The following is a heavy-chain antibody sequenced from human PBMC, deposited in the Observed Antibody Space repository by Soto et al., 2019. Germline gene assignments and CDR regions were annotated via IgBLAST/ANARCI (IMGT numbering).Heavy chain of an antibody. D-gene: IGHD6-19*01. CDR3: EKGGRQWLVTSAFNY. J-gene: IGHJ4*02. CDR1: GFTFRDYA. CDR2: VSHDGRNT. V-gene: IGHV3-30*18. Sequence: VQLVESGGGVVQPGRSLRLSCAASGFTFRDYAMHWVSQAPGKGLEWVAVVSHDGRNTHYADSVTGRFTISRDSSNNTVSLEMTSMRAEDTAVYYCEKGGRQWLVTSAFNYWGQGALVTVSS.